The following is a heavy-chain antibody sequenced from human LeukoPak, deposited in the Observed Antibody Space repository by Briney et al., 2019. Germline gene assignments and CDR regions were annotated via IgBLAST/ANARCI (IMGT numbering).Heavy chain of an antibody. J-gene: IGHJ4*02. CDR1: GFTVSSNY. CDR3: ARAVGARAYFDY. Sequence: GGSLRLSCAASGFTVSSNYMSWVRQAPGKGLEWVSVIYSDGSTYYADAVKGRFIISRSNSKNSLYLQMNSLRAEDTAVYYCARAVGARAYFDYWGQGTLVTVSS. V-gene: IGHV3-66*02. CDR2: IYSDGST. D-gene: IGHD1-26*01.